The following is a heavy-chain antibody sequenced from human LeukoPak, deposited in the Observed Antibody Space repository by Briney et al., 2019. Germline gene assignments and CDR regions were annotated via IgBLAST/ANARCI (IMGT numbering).Heavy chain of an antibody. Sequence: ASVKVSCKASGYTFTGYYMHWVRQAPGQGLEWMGWINPNSGGTNYAQKFQGRVTMTRDTSISTAHMELSRLRSDDTAVYYCARVPVASTRFDYWGQGTLVTVSS. CDR1: GYTFTGYY. CDR3: ARVPVASTRFDY. J-gene: IGHJ4*02. D-gene: IGHD6-19*01. V-gene: IGHV1-2*02. CDR2: INPNSGGT.